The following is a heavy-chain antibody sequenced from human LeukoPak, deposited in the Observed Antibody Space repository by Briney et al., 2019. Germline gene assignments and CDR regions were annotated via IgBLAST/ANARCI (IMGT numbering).Heavy chain of an antibody. D-gene: IGHD6-19*01. CDR3: ARDRPPYSSGVYYMDV. J-gene: IGHJ6*03. V-gene: IGHV4-61*02. CDR1: GGSISSGSYY. CDR2: IYTSGST. Sequence: PSETLSLTCTVSGGSISSGSYYWRWIRQPAGKGLEWIGRIYTSGSTNYNPSLKSRVTISVDTSKNQFSLKLSSVTAADTAVYYCARDRPPYSSGVYYMDVWGKGTTVTVSS.